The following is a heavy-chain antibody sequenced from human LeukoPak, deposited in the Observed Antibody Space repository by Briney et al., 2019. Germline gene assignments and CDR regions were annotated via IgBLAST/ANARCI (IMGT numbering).Heavy chain of an antibody. V-gene: IGHV1-18*01. J-gene: IGHJ4*02. CDR2: ISAYNGNT. CDR1: GYTFTNYA. CDR3: ARGEDIGDY. D-gene: IGHD5-12*01. Sequence: EASVKVSCKASGYTFTNYAVNWVRQAPGQGLEWMGWISAYNGNTNYAQKLQGRVTMTTDTSTSTAYMELRSLRSDDTAVYYCARGEDIGDYWGQGTLVTVSS.